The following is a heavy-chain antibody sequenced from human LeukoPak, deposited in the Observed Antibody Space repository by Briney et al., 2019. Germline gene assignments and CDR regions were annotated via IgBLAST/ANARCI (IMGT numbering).Heavy chain of an antibody. CDR2: IRYDGSNK. J-gene: IGHJ4*02. CDR3: AKGFLTVTGTRFDY. Sequence: GGSLRLSCAASGFTFSSYGMHWVRQAPGKGLEWVAFIRYDGSNKYYADSVKGRFTISRDNSKNTLYLQMNSLRAEDTAVYYCAKGFLTVTGTRFDYWGQGTLVTVSS. V-gene: IGHV3-30*02. CDR1: GFTFSSYG. D-gene: IGHD4-11*01.